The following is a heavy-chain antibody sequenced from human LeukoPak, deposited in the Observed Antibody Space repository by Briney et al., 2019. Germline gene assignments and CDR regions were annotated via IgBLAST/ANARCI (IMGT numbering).Heavy chain of an antibody. V-gene: IGHV5-51*01. CDR1: GYSFTSYW. CDR3: ARLLNYYGSGSYPDY. CDR2: IYPGDSDT. Sequence: GESLKISCKGSGYSFTSYWIGWVRQMPGKGLEWMGIIYPGDSDTRYSPSFQGQVTISADKSISTAYLQWSSLKASDTAMYYCARLLNYYGSGSYPDYWGQGTLVTVSS. D-gene: IGHD3-10*01. J-gene: IGHJ4*02.